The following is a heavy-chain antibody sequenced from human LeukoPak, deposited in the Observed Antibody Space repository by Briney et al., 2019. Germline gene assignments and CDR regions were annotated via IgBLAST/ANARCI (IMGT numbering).Heavy chain of an antibody. CDR3: ARVRGYYYFDY. Sequence: GGSLRLSCAASGFSFSSYWMTWVRQAPGKGLEWVANIKQGGSETYYVDSVKGRFTISRDNAKNSLCLQMNTLRAEDTAVYYCARVRGYYYFDYWGQGILVTVSS. CDR2: IKQGGSET. CDR1: GFSFSSYW. V-gene: IGHV3-7*03. J-gene: IGHJ4*02. D-gene: IGHD6-13*01.